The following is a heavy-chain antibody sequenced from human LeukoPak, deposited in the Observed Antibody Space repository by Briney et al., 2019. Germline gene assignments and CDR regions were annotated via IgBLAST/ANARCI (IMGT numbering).Heavy chain of an antibody. V-gene: IGHV3-7*01. J-gene: IGHJ6*02. D-gene: IGHD4-23*01. CDR3: ARCPVAKDYGMDV. Sequence: GGSLRLSCEGSAFIFSGHWMNWVRQTPGKGLEWVANIKQDGSEKYYVDSVKGRFTISRDNAKNSLYLQMNSLRAEDTAVYYCARCPVAKDYGMDVWGQGTTVTVSS. CDR1: AFIFSGHW. CDR2: IKQDGSEK.